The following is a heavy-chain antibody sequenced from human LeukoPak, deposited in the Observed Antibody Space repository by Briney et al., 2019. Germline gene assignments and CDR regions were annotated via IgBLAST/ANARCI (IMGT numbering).Heavy chain of an antibody. J-gene: IGHJ5*02. CDR1: GGSTSSSSYY. V-gene: IGHV4-39*07. CDR3: ARDPGLLWFGEPGNWFDP. D-gene: IGHD3-10*01. Sequence: SETLSLTCTVSGGSTSSSSYYWGWIRQPPGKGLEWIGSMYYSGSTYYNPSLKSRVTISVDTSKNQISLKVSSVTAADTAVYYCARDPGLLWFGEPGNWFDPWGQGTLVTVSS. CDR2: MYYSGST.